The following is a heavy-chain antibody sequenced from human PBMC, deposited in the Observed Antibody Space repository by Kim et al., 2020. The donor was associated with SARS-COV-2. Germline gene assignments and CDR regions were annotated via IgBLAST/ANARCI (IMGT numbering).Heavy chain of an antibody. CDR3: ARGVVVNTYYYYGMDV. CDR1: VFTFSSYW. D-gene: IGHD3-22*01. V-gene: IGHV3-74*01. J-gene: IGHJ6*02. CDR2: INSDGSST. Sequence: GGSLRLSCAASVFTFSSYWMHWVRQAPGKGLVWVSRINSDGSSTSYADSVKGRITISRDNAKNTLYLQMNSLRAEDTAVYYCARGVVVNTYYYYGMDVWGQGTTVTVSS.